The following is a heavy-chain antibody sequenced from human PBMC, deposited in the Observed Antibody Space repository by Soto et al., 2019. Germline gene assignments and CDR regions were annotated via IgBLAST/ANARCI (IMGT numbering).Heavy chain of an antibody. CDR1: GFTFSSYA. CDR2: ISYDGSNK. CDR3: ARAEVSANYYYYYGMDV. V-gene: IGHV3-30-3*01. Sequence: GGSLRLSCAASGFTFSSYAMHWVRQAPGKGLEWVAVISYDGSNKYYADSVKGRFTISRDNSKNTLYLQMNSLRAEDTAVYYCARAEVSANYYYYYGMDVWGQGTTVTVSS. D-gene: IGHD3-16*02. J-gene: IGHJ6*02.